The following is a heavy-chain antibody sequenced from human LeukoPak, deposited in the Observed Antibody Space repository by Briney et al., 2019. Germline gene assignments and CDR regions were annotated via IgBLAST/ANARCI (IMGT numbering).Heavy chain of an antibody. CDR3: ARGALQLWAVDY. CDR2: IYYSGST. CDR1: GGSISSGGYY. D-gene: IGHD5-18*01. V-gene: IGHV4-31*03. Sequence: SETLSLTCTVSGGSISSGGYYWSWIRQHPGKGLEWIGYIYYSGSTYYNPSLKSRVTISVDTSKNQFSLKLSFVTAADTAVYYCARGALQLWAVDYWGQGTLVTVSS. J-gene: IGHJ4*02.